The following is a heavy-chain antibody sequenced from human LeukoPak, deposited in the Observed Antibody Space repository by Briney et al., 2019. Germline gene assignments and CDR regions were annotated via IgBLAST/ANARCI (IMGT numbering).Heavy chain of an antibody. Sequence: KPSETLSLTCTVSGGSISSYYWSWIRQPPGKGLEWIGYIYYSGSTNYNPSLKSRVTISVDTSKNQFSLKLSSVTAADTAVYYCARRRRLAAVDYWGQGTLVTVSS. CDR3: ARRRRLAAVDY. J-gene: IGHJ4*02. V-gene: IGHV4-59*08. CDR1: GGSISSYY. CDR2: IYYSGST. D-gene: IGHD6-25*01.